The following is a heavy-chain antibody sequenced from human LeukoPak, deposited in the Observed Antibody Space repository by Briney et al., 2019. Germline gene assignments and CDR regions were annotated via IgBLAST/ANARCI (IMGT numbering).Heavy chain of an antibody. CDR2: IYYSGST. CDR1: GGSISSYY. D-gene: IGHD3-3*01. J-gene: IGHJ5*02. Sequence: PSETLSLTCTVSGGSISSYYWSWIRQPPGKGLEWIGYIYYSGSTYYNPSLKSRVTISVDTSKNQFSLKLSSVTAADTAVYYCAREGGRRITIFGVVTEAWFDPWGQGTLVTVSS. V-gene: IGHV4-59*12. CDR3: AREGGRRITIFGVVTEAWFDP.